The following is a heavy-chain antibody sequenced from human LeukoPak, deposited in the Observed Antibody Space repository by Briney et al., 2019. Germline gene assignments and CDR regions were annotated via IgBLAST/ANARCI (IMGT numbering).Heavy chain of an antibody. Sequence: SETLSLTCTVSGGSISSYYWSWIRQPPGKGLEWIGYIYYSGSTNYNPSLKSRVTISVDTSKNQFSLKLSSVTAADTAVYYCARVYYCSGGSCYYPEAFDIWGQGTMVTVSS. CDR1: GGSISSYY. J-gene: IGHJ3*02. V-gene: IGHV4-59*01. CDR3: ARVYYCSGGSCYYPEAFDI. D-gene: IGHD2-15*01. CDR2: IYYSGST.